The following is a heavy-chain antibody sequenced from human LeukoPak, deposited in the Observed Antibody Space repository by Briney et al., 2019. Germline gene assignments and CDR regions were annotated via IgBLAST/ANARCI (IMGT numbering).Heavy chain of an antibody. Sequence: GASVKVSCKASGYTFTSYGISWVRQAPGQGLEWMGWIIAYNGNTNYAQKLQGRVTMTTDTSTSTAYMELRSLRSDDTAVYYCARDSRLLPRGDAFDIWGQGTMVTVSS. J-gene: IGHJ3*02. CDR1: GYTFTSYG. CDR2: IIAYNGNT. D-gene: IGHD2-15*01. CDR3: ARDSRLLPRGDAFDI. V-gene: IGHV1-18*01.